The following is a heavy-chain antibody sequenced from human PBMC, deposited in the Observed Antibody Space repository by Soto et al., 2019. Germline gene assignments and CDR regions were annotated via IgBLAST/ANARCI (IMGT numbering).Heavy chain of an antibody. CDR1: GFTFSSYA. Sequence: GGSLRLSCAASGFTFSSYAMSWVRQAPGKGLEWVSAISGSGGSTYYADSVKGRFTISRDNSKNTLYLQMNSLRAEDTAVYYCVKQGIVVVPAAINHEYFQHWGQGTLVTVSS. CDR3: VKQGIVVVPAAINHEYFQH. CDR2: ISGSGGST. V-gene: IGHV3-23*01. J-gene: IGHJ1*01. D-gene: IGHD2-2*01.